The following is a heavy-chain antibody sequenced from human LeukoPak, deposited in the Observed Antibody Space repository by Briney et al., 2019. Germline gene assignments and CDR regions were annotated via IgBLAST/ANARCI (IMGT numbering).Heavy chain of an antibody. CDR3: ARRGYYDSSGYDY. CDR1: GFTFSNYA. Sequence: PGGSLRLPCAASGFTFSNYAMNWVRQAPGKGLEWVSSISGSSTDIYYADSVKGRFTISRDNAKNSLYLQINSLRAEDTAIYYCARRGYYDSSGYDYWGQGTLVTVSS. CDR2: ISGSSTDI. V-gene: IGHV3-21*01. J-gene: IGHJ4*02. D-gene: IGHD3-22*01.